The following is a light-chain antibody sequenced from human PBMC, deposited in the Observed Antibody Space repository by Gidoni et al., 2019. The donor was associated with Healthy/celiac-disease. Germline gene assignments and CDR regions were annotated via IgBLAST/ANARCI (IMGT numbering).Light chain of an antibody. CDR1: QDISNY. Sequence: DIQMTQSPSSLSASVGDRVTITCQASQDISNYLNWYQQKPGKAPKLLIYDASNLETGVPSRFSGSGSGTDFTFTISSLHPEDIATYYCQQYDSLPITFXQXTRLEIK. CDR3: QQYDSLPIT. J-gene: IGKJ5*01. V-gene: IGKV1-33*01. CDR2: DAS.